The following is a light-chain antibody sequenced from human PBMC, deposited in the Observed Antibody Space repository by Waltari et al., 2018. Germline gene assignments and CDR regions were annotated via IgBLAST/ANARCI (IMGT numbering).Light chain of an antibody. CDR1: QSLLYTSRNKDY. V-gene: IGKV4-1*01. CDR2: WST. CDR3: QQYYALPYS. Sequence: DIVMTQSPDSLAVSLGEWATISCKSSQSLLYTSRNKDYLAWYQHKPGQPPKLLFYWSTTRDSGVPDRFSGSGSGTDFTLTISSLQAEDVAVYYCQQYYALPYSFGQGTKLEIK. J-gene: IGKJ2*01.